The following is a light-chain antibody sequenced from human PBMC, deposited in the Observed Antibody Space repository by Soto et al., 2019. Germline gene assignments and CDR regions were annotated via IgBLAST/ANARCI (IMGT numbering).Light chain of an antibody. J-gene: IGKJ1*01. CDR2: AAS. V-gene: IGKV1-39*01. CDR3: QQSYSTPPKT. CDR1: QSISNW. Sequence: DIQMTQSPSTLPASVGDRVTITCRASQSISNWLAWYQQKPGKAPNLLIYAASRLQSGVPSRFSGSGSGTDFTLTISSLQPEDFATYYCQQSYSTPPKTFGQGTKVDIK.